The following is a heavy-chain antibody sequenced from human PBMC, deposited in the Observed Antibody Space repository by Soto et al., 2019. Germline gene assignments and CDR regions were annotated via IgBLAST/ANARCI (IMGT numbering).Heavy chain of an antibody. Sequence: SETLSLTCTVSGGSLSSGSYYWGWIRQPPGKGLEWIGSIYYSGSTYYNPSLKSRVTISVDTSKNQFSLKLSSVTAADTAVYYCARHAAHSSGFTDYWGQGTLVTVS. V-gene: IGHV4-39*01. D-gene: IGHD6-19*01. J-gene: IGHJ4*02. CDR1: GGSLSSGSYY. CDR3: ARHAAHSSGFTDY. CDR2: IYYSGST.